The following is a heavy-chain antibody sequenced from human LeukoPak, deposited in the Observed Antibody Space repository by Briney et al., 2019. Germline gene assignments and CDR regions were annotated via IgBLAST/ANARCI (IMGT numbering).Heavy chain of an antibody. V-gene: IGHV1-2*02. CDR2: INPNNGDT. Sequence: ASVKISCKASGDTLTGYFVHWVRPAPGQGLAWMGWINPNNGDTHSAPKLQGRVTMTRDMSISTVYMEVRSLGSDDTAVYYCARESLAAAGGPLGYWGQGTLVIVSS. CDR1: GDTLTGYF. D-gene: IGHD6-13*01. CDR3: ARESLAAAGGPLGY. J-gene: IGHJ4*02.